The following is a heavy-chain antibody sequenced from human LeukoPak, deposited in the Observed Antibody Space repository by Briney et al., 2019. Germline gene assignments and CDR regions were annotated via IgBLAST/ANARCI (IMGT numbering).Heavy chain of an antibody. V-gene: IGHV7-4-1*02. D-gene: IGHD3-10*01. CDR1: GYPFSAHF. Sequence: ASVKVSCKASGYPFSAHFLNWVRQAPGQGLEWMGNIDTTTGNPRYAQDFTGRFVFSLDTSVSTAYLQITSLKAADTAAYYCVRGTPTPGMDYWGQGTQVTVSS. CDR2: IDTTTGNP. J-gene: IGHJ4*02. CDR3: VRGTPTPGMDY.